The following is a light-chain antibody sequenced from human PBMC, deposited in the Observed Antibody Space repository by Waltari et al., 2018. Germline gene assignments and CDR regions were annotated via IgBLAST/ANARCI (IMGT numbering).Light chain of an antibody. V-gene: IGKV1-9*01. Sequence: DIQLTQSPSFLSASVRDRVAITCRASKDISIFLAWYQEKPGKDPKLLIYTASTLQSGVPSRFSGSGSGTEFTLTISNLQPEDSATYYCQQINTYPISFGQGTRLEIK. CDR2: TAS. J-gene: IGKJ5*01. CDR1: KDISIF. CDR3: QQINTYPIS.